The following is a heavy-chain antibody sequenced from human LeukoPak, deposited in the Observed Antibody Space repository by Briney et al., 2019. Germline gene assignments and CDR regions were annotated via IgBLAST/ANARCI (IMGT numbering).Heavy chain of an antibody. V-gene: IGHV3-7*01. D-gene: IGHD4-17*01. Sequence: GGSLRLSCAASGFTFSRYCMSWVRQAPGKGLEWLATIKQDGNEKFYVDSVKGRFTISRDNAKNSLYLQMSSLRAEDTAIYYCARDGPDYGDFNWFAPWGQGTLVTVSP. CDR2: IKQDGNEK. J-gene: IGHJ5*02. CDR1: GFTFSRYC. CDR3: ARDGPDYGDFNWFAP.